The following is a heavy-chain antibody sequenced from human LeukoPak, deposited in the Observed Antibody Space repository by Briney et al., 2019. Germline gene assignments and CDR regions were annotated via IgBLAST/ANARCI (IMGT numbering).Heavy chain of an antibody. D-gene: IGHD2-15*01. CDR2: ISGSGGST. Sequence: PGGSLRLSCAASGFTFSSYAMNWVRQAPGKGLEWVSVISGSGGSTYYADSVKGRFTISRDNPKNTLYLQMNSLRAEDTAVYYCARDGVVVVAATRWSYYYYGMDVWGQGTTVTVSS. CDR1: GFTFSSYA. CDR3: ARDGVVVVAATRWSYYYYGMDV. V-gene: IGHV3-23*01. J-gene: IGHJ6*02.